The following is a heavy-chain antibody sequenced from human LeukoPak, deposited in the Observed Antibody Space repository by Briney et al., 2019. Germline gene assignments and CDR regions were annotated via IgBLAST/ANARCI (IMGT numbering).Heavy chain of an antibody. CDR3: AKDQPRYSSSWYGQGYYYYYGMDV. V-gene: IGHV3-7*03. J-gene: IGHJ6*02. Sequence: GGSLRLSCAASGFTFSSYAMSWVRQAPGKGLEWVANIKQDGSEKYYVDSVKGRFTISRDNAKNSLYLQMNSLRAEDTAVYYCAKDQPRYSSSWYGQGYYYYYGMDVWGQGTTVTVSS. CDR1: GFTFSSYA. D-gene: IGHD6-13*01. CDR2: IKQDGSEK.